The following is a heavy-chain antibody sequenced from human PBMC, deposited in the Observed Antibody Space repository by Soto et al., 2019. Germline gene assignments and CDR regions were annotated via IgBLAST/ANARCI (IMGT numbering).Heavy chain of an antibody. D-gene: IGHD2-2*01. V-gene: IGHV3-23*01. CDR3: AKSITPCSSTSCYLHFDY. CDR1: GFTFSGYA. J-gene: IGHJ4*02. Sequence: GGSLRLSCAASGFTFSGYAMSWVRQAPGKGLEWVSTIRTSGGTTYYADSVKGRLTISRDNSKNTVDLQMNSLRAEDTALYYCAKSITPCSSTSCYLHFDYWGQGTPVTVSS. CDR2: IRTSGGTT.